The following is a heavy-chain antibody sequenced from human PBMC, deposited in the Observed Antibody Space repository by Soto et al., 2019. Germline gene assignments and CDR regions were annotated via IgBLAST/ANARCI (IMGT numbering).Heavy chain of an antibody. CDR1: GGSISSYY. CDR3: ARSDGRY. Sequence: QVQLQESGPGLVKPSETLSLTCTVSGGSISSYYWSWIRQPPGKGLEWIGYTYYSGSTNYNPSLKSRVTTSVDTSKIQLPRMLSSATAAATAVYCCARSDGRYWGQGTLVTVSS. V-gene: IGHV4-59*01. CDR2: TYYSGST. J-gene: IGHJ4*02.